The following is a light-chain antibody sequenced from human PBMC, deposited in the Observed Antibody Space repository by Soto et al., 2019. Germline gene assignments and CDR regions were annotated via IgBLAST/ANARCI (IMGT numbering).Light chain of an antibody. CDR3: QQFGSSPIT. CDR2: GPS. Sequence: IVLTQSTGTLSLSQGERATLSCRTSQTVSITYFAWYQQRPGQAPRLLFYGPSTRATGVPDRFSCSGSGRDFTLTISRLEPEDSAMYFCQQFGSSPITFGQGTRLEIK. CDR1: QTVSITY. V-gene: IGKV3-20*01. J-gene: IGKJ5*01.